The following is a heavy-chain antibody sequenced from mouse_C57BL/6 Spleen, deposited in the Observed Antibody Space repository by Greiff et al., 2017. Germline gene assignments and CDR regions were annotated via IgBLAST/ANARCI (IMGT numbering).Heavy chain of an antibody. J-gene: IGHJ1*03. V-gene: IGHV2-9*01. Sequence: VQVVESGPGLVAPSQSLSITCTVSGFSLTSYGVDWVRQPPGTCLEWLGVIWGGGSTNSNSALMSRLSISNDNSKSQVFLIMNSLQADDTALYYGATRVYGSNYCYIDFWGTGTTVTVAS. CDR3: ATRVYGSNYCYIDF. D-gene: IGHD1-1*01. CDR1: GFSLTSYG. CDR2: IWGGGST.